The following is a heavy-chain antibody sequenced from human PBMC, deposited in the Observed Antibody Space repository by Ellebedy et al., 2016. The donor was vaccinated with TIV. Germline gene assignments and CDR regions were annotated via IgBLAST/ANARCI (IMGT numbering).Heavy chain of an antibody. D-gene: IGHD2/OR15-2a*01. CDR1: GFIFSNYG. J-gene: IGHJ4*02. V-gene: IGHV3-33*01. Sequence: PGGSLRLSCTASGFIFSNYGMQWVRQAPGKGLEWVAVIWFDGSNKYYGDSVKGRFTISRDNSKNTLYLQMNGLKAEDTAVYYCARDDLSSTNFQQDYWGQGTLVTVSS. CDR3: ARDDLSSTNFQQDY. CDR2: IWFDGSNK.